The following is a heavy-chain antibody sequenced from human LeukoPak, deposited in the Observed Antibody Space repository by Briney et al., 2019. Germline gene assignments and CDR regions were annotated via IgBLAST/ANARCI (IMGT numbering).Heavy chain of an antibody. V-gene: IGHV3-30*02. D-gene: IGHD3-3*01. Sequence: QPGGSLRLSCAASGFTFSSYGMHWGRQAPGMGLEWVAFIRYDGSNKYYADSVKGRFTISRDNSKNTLYLQMNSLRAEDTAVYYCAKEGRWDYDFWSGYYGNYFDYWGQGTPVTVSS. CDR1: GFTFSSYG. CDR2: IRYDGSNK. J-gene: IGHJ4*02. CDR3: AKEGRWDYDFWSGYYGNYFDY.